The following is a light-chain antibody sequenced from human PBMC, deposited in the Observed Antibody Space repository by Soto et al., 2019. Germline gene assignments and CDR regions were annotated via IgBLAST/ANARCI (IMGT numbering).Light chain of an antibody. CDR3: QQIYSAPLT. Sequence: DIQMTQSPPTLSASVGDRVTITCRASQSISSWLAWYQQKPGKAPKLLIYDASSLESGVPSRFSGSGSGTEFTLTISSLQPDDFATYFCQQIYSAPLTFGGGTKVDIK. CDR1: QSISSW. V-gene: IGKV1-5*01. J-gene: IGKJ4*01. CDR2: DAS.